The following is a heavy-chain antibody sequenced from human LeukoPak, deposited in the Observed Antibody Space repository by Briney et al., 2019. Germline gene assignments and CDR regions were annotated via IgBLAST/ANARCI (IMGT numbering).Heavy chain of an antibody. V-gene: IGHV1-69*04. J-gene: IGHJ5*01. CDR3: ATFRWIDS. D-gene: IGHD2/OR15-2a*01. Sequence: EASVEVSCKTSGGTFSGFAMNWVRQAPGQGPEWMGRVIPSLGISKYSQKFQDRLKVTADNSSTTAFMELTSLTSDDTAVYYCATFRWIDSWGQGTLVIVSS. CDR2: VIPSLGIS. CDR1: GGTFSGFA.